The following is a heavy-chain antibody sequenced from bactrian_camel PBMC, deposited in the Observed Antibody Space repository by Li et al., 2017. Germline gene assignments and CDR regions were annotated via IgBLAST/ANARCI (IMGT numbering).Heavy chain of an antibody. CDR1: GFTFSRYC. CDR2: IFVGDGKS. V-gene: IGHV3S25*01. J-gene: IGHJ4*01. D-gene: IGHD3*01. Sequence: QLVESGGASVQAGGSLRLSCAASGFTFSRYCMGWFRQVPGKEREGVAAIFVGDGKSYYADAAKGRFIISSNNAKNMVYLQMNNLKPEDTAVYYCAADTVRMRPLVPPVYHTCFIRGARGPRSPSP. CDR3: AADTVRMRPLVPPVYHTCFIR.